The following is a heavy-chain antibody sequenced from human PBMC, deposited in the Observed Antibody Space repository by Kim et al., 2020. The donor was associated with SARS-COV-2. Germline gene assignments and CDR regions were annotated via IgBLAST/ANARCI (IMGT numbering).Heavy chain of an antibody. J-gene: IGHJ4*02. CDR1: GGSVSSGSYY. CDR2: IYYSGST. V-gene: IGHV4-61*01. D-gene: IGHD2-15*01. Sequence: SETLSLTCTVSGGSVSSGSYYWSWIRQPPGKGLEWIGYIYYSGSTNYNPSLKSRVTISVGTSKNQFSLKLSSVTAADTAVYYCARGRGDIVVVVAATPPSFDYWGQGTLVTVSS. CDR3: ARGRGDIVVVVAATPPSFDY.